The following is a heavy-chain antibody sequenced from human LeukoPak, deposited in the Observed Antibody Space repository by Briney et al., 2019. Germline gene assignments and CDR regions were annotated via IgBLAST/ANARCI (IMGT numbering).Heavy chain of an antibody. CDR1: GYTFTSYG. CDR2: ISAYNGNT. V-gene: IGHV1-18*01. J-gene: IGHJ4*02. Sequence: GASVKVSCKASGYTFTSYGISWVRQAPGQGLEWMGWISAYNGNTNYAQKLQGRVTMTTDTSTSTAYMELRSLRSDDTAVYYCARAQPSLGYCSGGSCYGAAVYWGQGTLVTVSS. D-gene: IGHD2-15*01. CDR3: ARAQPSLGYCSGGSCYGAAVY.